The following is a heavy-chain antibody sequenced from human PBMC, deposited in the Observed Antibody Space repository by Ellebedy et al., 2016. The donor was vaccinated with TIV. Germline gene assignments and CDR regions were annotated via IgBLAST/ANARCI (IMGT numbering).Heavy chain of an antibody. CDR3: ARDNRYYDISTGTSFYGMDV. CDR1: GFTVSSNY. D-gene: IGHD3-9*01. Sequence: GESLKISCAASGFTVSSNYMSWVRQAPGKGLEWVSVIYSGGSTYYADSVKGRFTISRDNSKNTLYLQMNSLRAEDTAVYYCARDNRYYDISTGTSFYGMDVWGQGTTVTVSS. V-gene: IGHV3-53*01. CDR2: IYSGGST. J-gene: IGHJ6*02.